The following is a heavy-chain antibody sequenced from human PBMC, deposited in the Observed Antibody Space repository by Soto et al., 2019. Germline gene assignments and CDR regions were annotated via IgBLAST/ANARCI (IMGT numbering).Heavy chain of an antibody. CDR1: GGSISSAGYY. CDR3: AREYTYGSNFFDC. Sequence: SETLSLTCTVSGGSISSAGYYWSWIRQHPGKGLEWIGYISHSGSTYYNPSLKSRVIISVDTSKNQFSLSLTSVTAADTAVYYCAREYTYGSNFFDCWGQGALVTVSS. CDR2: ISHSGST. V-gene: IGHV4-31*03. J-gene: IGHJ4*02. D-gene: IGHD5-18*01.